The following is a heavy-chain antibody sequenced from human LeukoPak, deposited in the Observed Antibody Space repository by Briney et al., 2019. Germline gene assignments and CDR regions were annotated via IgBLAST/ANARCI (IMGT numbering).Heavy chain of an antibody. J-gene: IGHJ4*02. V-gene: IGHV4-59*01. D-gene: IGHD3-3*01. CDR3: ARGCRGGLDY. CDR2: IYYSGST. CDR1: GGSISSYY. Sequence: SETLSLTCTVSGGSISSYYWSWIRQPPGKGLGWIGYIYYSGSTNYNPSLKSRVTISVDTSKNQFSLKLSSVTAADTAVYYCARGCRGGLDYWGQGTLVTVSS.